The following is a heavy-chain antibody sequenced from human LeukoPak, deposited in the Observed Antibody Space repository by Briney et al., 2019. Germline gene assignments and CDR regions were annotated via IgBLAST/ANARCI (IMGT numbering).Heavy chain of an antibody. CDR2: ISYDGSNK. Sequence: GGSLRLSCAASGFTFSSYGMHWVRQAPGKGLEWVAVISYDGSNKYYADSVKGRFTISRDNSKNTLYLQMNSLRAEDTAVYYCAKVTTPYCSSTSCFPSDAFDIWGQGTMVTVSS. CDR1: GFTFSSYG. J-gene: IGHJ3*02. D-gene: IGHD2-2*01. V-gene: IGHV3-30*18. CDR3: AKVTTPYCSSTSCFPSDAFDI.